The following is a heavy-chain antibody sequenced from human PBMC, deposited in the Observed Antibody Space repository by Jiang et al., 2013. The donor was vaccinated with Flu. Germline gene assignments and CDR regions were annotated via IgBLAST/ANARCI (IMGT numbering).Heavy chain of an antibody. CDR2: INHSGST. J-gene: IGHJ3*02. V-gene: IGHV4-34*01. D-gene: IGHD3-22*01. Sequence: LLKPSETLSLTCAVYGGSFSGYYWSWIRXPPGKGLEWIGEINHSGSTNYNPSLKSRVTISVDTSKNQFSLKLSSVTAADTAVYYCARGRGWLSRAFDIWGQGTMVTVSS. CDR3: ARGRGWLSRAFDI. CDR1: GGSFSGYY.